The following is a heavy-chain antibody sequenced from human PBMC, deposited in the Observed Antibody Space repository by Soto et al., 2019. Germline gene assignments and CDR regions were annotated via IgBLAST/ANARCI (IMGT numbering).Heavy chain of an antibody. CDR3: ARDVVYSSSSD. D-gene: IGHD6-6*01. CDR1: GGSISSYY. CDR2: IYYSGST. V-gene: IGHV4-59*01. Sequence: SETLSLTCTVSGGSISSYYWSWIRQPPGKGLEWIGYIYYSGSTNYNPSLKSRVTISVDTSKNQFSLKLSSVTAADTAVYYCARDVVYSSSSDWGQGTLVTVSS. J-gene: IGHJ4*02.